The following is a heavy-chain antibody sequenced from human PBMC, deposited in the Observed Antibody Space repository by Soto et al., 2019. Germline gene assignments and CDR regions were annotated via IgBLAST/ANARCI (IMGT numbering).Heavy chain of an antibody. D-gene: IGHD6-19*01. CDR3: AKGGSAWPKPNEYFQH. CDR2: IWYDGNDK. J-gene: IGHJ1*01. CDR1: GFHFNSYG. V-gene: IGHV3-33*06. Sequence: PGGSLRLSCAASGFHFNSYGMHWVRQAPGKGPEWVAVIWYDGNDKYYADSVRGRFAISRDNSKNTLYLQMNSLRDEDTAVYYCAKGGSAWPKPNEYFQHWGQGTLVTVSS.